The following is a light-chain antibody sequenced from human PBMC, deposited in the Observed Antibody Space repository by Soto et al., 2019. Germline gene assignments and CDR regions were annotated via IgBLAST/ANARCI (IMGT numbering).Light chain of an antibody. V-gene: IGLV2-14*01. CDR3: GSYRISTAV. CDR2: DVT. Sequence: QSVLTQPASVSGSPGRSITISCTRTSSDVGGYNYVSWYQQYPGKAPKLMIYDVTNRPSGVSNRFSGPKSGNTASLTISGLQAEDEADYYCGSYRISTAVFGTGTKVTVL. CDR1: SSDVGGYNY. J-gene: IGLJ1*01.